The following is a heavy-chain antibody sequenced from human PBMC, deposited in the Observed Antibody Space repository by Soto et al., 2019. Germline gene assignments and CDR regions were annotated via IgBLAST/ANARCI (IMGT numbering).Heavy chain of an antibody. D-gene: IGHD3-22*01. Sequence: PSETLSLTCAVYGGSFSGYYWSWIRQPPGKGLEWIGEINHSGSTNYNPSLKSRVTISVDTSKNQFSLKLSSVTAAHTAVYYCARAPPPRYYYDSSGYYYVGGYYFDYWGQGTLVTVSS. V-gene: IGHV4-34*01. CDR2: INHSGST. CDR1: GGSFSGYY. CDR3: ARAPPPRYYYDSSGYYYVGGYYFDY. J-gene: IGHJ4*02.